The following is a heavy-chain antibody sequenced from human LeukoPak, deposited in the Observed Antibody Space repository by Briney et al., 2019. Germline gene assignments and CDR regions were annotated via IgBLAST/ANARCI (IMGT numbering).Heavy chain of an antibody. CDR1: GYTFTNYG. D-gene: IGHD2-2*01. J-gene: IGHJ4*02. V-gene: IGHV1-18*01. CDR2: ISAYNGDT. Sequence: GASVKVSCKASGYTFTNYGISWVRQAPGQGLEWMGWISAYNGDTSYAQKLQGRVTMTTGTSTSTAYMELGSLGSDDTAVYYCARVGEYCTGISCLDYWSQGTLVTVSS. CDR3: ARVGEYCTGISCLDY.